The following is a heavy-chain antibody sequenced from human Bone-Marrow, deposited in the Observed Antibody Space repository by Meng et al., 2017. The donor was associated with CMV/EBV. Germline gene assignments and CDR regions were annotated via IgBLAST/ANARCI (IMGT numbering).Heavy chain of an antibody. J-gene: IGHJ6*02. V-gene: IGHV4-59*01. Sequence: GSLRLSCTVSGGSISSYYWSWIQQPPGKGLEWIGYIYYSGSTNYNPSLKSRVTISVDTSKNQFSLKLSSVTATDTAVYYCARERKDSSGWYSYYGMDVWGQGTTVTVSS. CDR2: IYYSGST. CDR3: ARERKDSSGWYSYYGMDV. CDR1: GGSISSYY. D-gene: IGHD6-19*01.